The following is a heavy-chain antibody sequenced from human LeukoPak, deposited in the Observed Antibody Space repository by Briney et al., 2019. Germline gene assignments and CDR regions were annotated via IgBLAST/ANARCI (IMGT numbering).Heavy chain of an antibody. V-gene: IGHV3-53*01. J-gene: IGHJ3*02. CDR3: ARRGPAAYHDAFDI. D-gene: IGHD2-2*01. CDR2: IYSGGST. Sequence: PGGSLRLSCAASGFIVSSNYMNWVRQAPGKGLEWVSVIYSGGSTYYADSVKGRFTISRDNSKNTLYLQMNSLRAEDTAVYYCARRGPAAYHDAFDIWGQGTMVTVSS. CDR1: GFIVSSNY.